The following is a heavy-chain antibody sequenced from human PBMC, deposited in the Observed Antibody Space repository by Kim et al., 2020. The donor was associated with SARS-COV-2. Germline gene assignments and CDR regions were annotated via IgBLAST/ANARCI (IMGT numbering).Heavy chain of an antibody. V-gene: IGHV3-23*01. CDR3: ARQIVKPGSFNS. J-gene: IGHJ4*02. CDR2: INARRTT. CDR1: GFSFVDYA. Sequence: GGSLRLSCAASGFSFVDYAMGWVRQAPGKGLEWVSTINARRTTYYSDSVKGRFTISRDSSKNVVDLQMNSRRADTPPVYYVARQIVKPGSFNSGGKGTL. D-gene: IGHD1-20*01.